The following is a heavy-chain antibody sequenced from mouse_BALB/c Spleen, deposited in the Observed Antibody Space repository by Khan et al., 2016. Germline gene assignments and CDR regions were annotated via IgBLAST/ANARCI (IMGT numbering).Heavy chain of an antibody. CDR3: ERYYGSSYFDY. CDR2: INPSTGYT. J-gene: IGHJ2*01. CDR1: GYTFTSYW. D-gene: IGHD1-1*01. V-gene: IGHV1-7*01. Sequence: QVQLQQSGAELAKPGDSVKMSCKASGYTFTSYWMHWVKQRPGQGLEWIGYINPSTGYTEYNQKFKDKATLTADTSSSTAYMQLSSLTSENSAVYYNERYYGSSYFDYWGQGTTLTVSS.